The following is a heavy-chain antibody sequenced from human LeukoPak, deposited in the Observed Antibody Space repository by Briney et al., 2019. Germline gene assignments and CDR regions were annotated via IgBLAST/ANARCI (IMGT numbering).Heavy chain of an antibody. CDR2: IYYSGST. CDR1: GGSISSYY. D-gene: IGHD6-13*01. V-gene: IGHV4-59*01. J-gene: IGHJ4*02. Sequence: SETLSLTCTVSGGSISSYYWSWIRQPPGKGLEWIGYIYYSGSTNYNPSLKSRVTISVDTSKNQFSLKLSSVTAADTAVYYCARHAEETERLGSSWFEFDYWGQGTLVTVSS. CDR3: ARHAEETERLGSSWFEFDY.